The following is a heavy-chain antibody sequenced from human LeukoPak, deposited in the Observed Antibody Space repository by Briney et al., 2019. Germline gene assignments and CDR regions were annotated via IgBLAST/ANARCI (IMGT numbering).Heavy chain of an antibody. CDR1: GFHLRSSV. CDR2: SWDDGSTK. Sequence: GALRLSCAASGFHLRSSVMHWVRQAPGRRLEWVALSWDDGSTKYSAVFVSGQFRISRDNSRKTVALQMDSLRAEDVAVYYCARDTTLVTSYYFDSWGRGTLVTVSS. D-gene: IGHD2-21*02. V-gene: IGHV3-33*01. J-gene: IGHJ4*02. CDR3: ARDTTLVTSYYFDS.